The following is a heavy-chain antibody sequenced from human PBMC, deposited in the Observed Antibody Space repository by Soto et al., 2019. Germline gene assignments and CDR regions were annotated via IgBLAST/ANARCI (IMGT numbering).Heavy chain of an antibody. CDR1: GGSISSSSYY. CDR3: ARTYYDFWSGYYTYYFDY. V-gene: IGHV4-39*01. CDR2: IYYSGST. J-gene: IGHJ4*02. D-gene: IGHD3-3*01. Sequence: SETLSLTCTVAGGSISSSSYYWGWLRQPPGKGLEWIGSIYYSGSTYYNPSLKSRVTISVDTSKNQFSLKLSSVTAADTAVYYCARTYYDFWSGYYTYYFDYWGQGTLVTVSS.